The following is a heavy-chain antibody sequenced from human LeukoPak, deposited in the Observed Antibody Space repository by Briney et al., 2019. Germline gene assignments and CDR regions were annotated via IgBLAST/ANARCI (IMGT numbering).Heavy chain of an antibody. CDR3: ARAAGYDFWSGYSPFDY. CDR1: GGYFSGYY. V-gene: IGHV4-34*01. J-gene: IGHJ4*02. Sequence: PSETLSHTCAVYGGYFSGYYWSWIRQPPGKGLEWIGEINHSGSTNYNPSLKSRVTISVDTSKNQFSLKLSSVTAADTAVYCCARAAGYDFWSGYSPFDYWGQGTLVTVSS. D-gene: IGHD3-3*01. CDR2: INHSGST.